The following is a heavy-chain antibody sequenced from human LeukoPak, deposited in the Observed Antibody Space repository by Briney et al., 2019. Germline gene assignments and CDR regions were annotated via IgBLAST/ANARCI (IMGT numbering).Heavy chain of an antibody. V-gene: IGHV3-30*04. CDR2: ISYDGSNK. CDR1: GFTFSSYA. Sequence: GGSLRLSCAASGFTFSSYAMHWVRQAPGKGLEWVAVISYDGSNKYYADSVKGRFTISRDNSKNTLYLQMNSLRAVDTAVYYCARDLGLLWFGELLGWGQGTLVTVSS. D-gene: IGHD3-10*01. J-gene: IGHJ4*02. CDR3: ARDLGLLWFGELLG.